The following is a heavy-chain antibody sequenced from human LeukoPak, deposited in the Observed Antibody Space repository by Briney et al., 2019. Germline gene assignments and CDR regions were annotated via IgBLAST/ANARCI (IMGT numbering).Heavy chain of an antibody. V-gene: IGHV3-73*01. CDR2: IRNKDYNYAT. CDR3: ASLVTTPWVYYGMDV. D-gene: IGHD4-17*01. J-gene: IGHJ6*02. Sequence: PGGSLRPSCAASGFTFSGSAMHWVRQASGKGLEWVGRIRNKDYNYATAYAAPVKGRFIISRDDSKNTAYLQMNSLKTEDTAVYYCASLVTTPWVYYGMDVWGQGTTVTVSS. CDR1: GFTFSGSA.